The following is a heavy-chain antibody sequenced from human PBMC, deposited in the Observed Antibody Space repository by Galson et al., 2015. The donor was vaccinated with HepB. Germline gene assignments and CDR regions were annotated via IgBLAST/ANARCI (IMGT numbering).Heavy chain of an antibody. Sequence: SVKVSCKASGYTFTGYYMHWVRQAPGQGLERMGWINPNNGGTNFAQKFQGRVTMTRDTFISTAYMELSRLRSDDTAVYYCARGTLNSITMIVVALFDHWGQGTLVTVSS. V-gene: IGHV1-2*02. CDR2: INPNNGGT. CDR1: GYTFTGYY. CDR3: ARGTLNSITMIVVALFDH. J-gene: IGHJ4*02. D-gene: IGHD3-22*01.